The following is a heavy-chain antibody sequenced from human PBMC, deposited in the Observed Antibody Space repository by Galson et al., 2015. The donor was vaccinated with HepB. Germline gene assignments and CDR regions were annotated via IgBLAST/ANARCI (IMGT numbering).Heavy chain of an antibody. D-gene: IGHD2-21*01. V-gene: IGHV1-69*05. CDR3: KGDQQRLDPDYFQYYGLDV. CDR2: IMPMFGTT. CDR1: GDTFTSYT. Sequence: SVKVSCKASGDTFTSYTISWVRQAPGQGLEWMGGIMPMFGTTNYAQKFQGRATITTDESTSTAYMELTRLRSEDTAVYYCKGDQQRLDPDYFQYYGLDVWGQGTTVTVSS. J-gene: IGHJ6*02.